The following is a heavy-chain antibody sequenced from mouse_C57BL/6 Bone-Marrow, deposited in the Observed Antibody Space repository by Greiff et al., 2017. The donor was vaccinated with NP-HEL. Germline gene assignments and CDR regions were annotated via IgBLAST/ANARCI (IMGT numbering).Heavy chain of an antibody. D-gene: IGHD2-1*01. CDR2: IDPENGDT. CDR3: TTYGNYVYYAMDY. Sequence: EVQVVESGAELVRPGASVKLSCTASGFNIKDDYMHWVKQRPEQGLEWIGWIDPENGDTEYASKFQGKATITADTSSNTAYLQLSSLTSEDTAVYYCTTYGNYVYYAMDYWGQGTSVTVSS. CDR1: GFNIKDDY. J-gene: IGHJ4*01. V-gene: IGHV14-4*01.